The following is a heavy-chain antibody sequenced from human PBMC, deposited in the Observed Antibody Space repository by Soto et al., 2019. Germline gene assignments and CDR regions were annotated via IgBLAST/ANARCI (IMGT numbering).Heavy chain of an antibody. J-gene: IGHJ4*02. Sequence: QVQLVESGGGVVQPGRSLRLSCAASGFTFSSYGMHWVRQAPGKGLEWVAVISYDGSNKYYADSVKGRFTISRDNSKNTLYRQMNSLRAEDTAVFYCAKDRWVRQLWSYFDYWGQGTLVTVSS. CDR1: GFTFSSYG. CDR3: AKDRWVRQLWSYFDY. D-gene: IGHD5-18*01. CDR2: ISYDGSNK. V-gene: IGHV3-30*18.